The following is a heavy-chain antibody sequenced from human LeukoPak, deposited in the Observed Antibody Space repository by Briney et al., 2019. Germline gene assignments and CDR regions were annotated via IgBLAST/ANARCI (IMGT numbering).Heavy chain of an antibody. D-gene: IGHD3-22*01. CDR3: ARPGYYYDSSGYPSYYYYGMDV. Sequence: GESLMISCKGSGYSFTSYWISWVRQMPGKGLEWMGRIDPSDSYTNYSPSFQGHVTISADKSISTAYLQWSSLKASDTAMYYCARPGYYYDSSGYPSYYYYGMDVWGQGTTVTVSS. CDR2: IDPSDSYT. V-gene: IGHV5-10-1*01. J-gene: IGHJ6*02. CDR1: GYSFTSYW.